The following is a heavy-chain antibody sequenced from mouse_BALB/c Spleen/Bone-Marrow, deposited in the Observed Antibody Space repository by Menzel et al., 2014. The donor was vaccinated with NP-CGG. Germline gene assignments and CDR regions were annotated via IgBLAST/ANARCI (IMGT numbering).Heavy chain of an antibody. V-gene: IGHV2-3*01. D-gene: IGHD2-3*01. J-gene: IGHJ4*01. Sequence: QVQLQQSGPGLVAPSQSLSITCTVSGFSLTSNGVSWVRQPPGKGLEWLGVIWGDGSTKYHSALISRLSISKDNFKSRVFLKLNSLHTDDTATYYCAKPEDGYAMDYWGQGTSVTVSS. CDR3: AKPEDGYAMDY. CDR2: IWGDGST. CDR1: GFSLTSNG.